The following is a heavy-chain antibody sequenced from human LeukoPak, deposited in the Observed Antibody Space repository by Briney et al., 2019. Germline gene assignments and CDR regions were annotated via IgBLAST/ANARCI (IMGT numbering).Heavy chain of an antibody. CDR2: IYYSGST. Sequence: SETLSLTCTVSGGSISSHYWSWIRQPPGKGLEWIGYIYYSGSTNYNPSLKSRVTISVDTSKNQFSLKLSSVTAADTAVYYCAVKRGRAGFDYWGQGTLVTVSS. J-gene: IGHJ4*02. V-gene: IGHV4-59*08. CDR3: AVKRGRAGFDY. CDR1: GGSISSHY. D-gene: IGHD3-16*01.